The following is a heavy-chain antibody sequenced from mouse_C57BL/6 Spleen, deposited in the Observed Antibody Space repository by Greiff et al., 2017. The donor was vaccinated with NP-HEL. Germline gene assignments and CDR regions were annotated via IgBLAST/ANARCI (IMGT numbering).Heavy chain of an antibody. CDR2: IYPGDGDT. D-gene: IGHD2-3*01. CDR1: GYAFSSSW. J-gene: IGHJ3*01. V-gene: IGHV1-82*01. Sequence: VKLQESGPELVKPGASVKISCKASGYAFSSSWMNWVKQRPGKGLEWIGRIYPGDGDTNYNGKFKGKATLTADKSSSTAYMQLSSLTSEDSAVYFCARSPYDGYPYWGQGTLVTVSA. CDR3: ARSPYDGYPY.